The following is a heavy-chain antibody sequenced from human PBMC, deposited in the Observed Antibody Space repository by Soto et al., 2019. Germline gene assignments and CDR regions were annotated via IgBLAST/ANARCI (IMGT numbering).Heavy chain of an antibody. CDR3: ARDLRLDS. Sequence: PSETLSLTCTVSGGSISSGGYYWNWIRQYPGKGLEWIAYIYQSGTPYYNPSLKSRATISIDRSKNQFSLMLDSVTAADTAVYYCARDLRLDSWGQGTLVTVSS. CDR1: GGSISSGGYY. V-gene: IGHV4-31*03. J-gene: IGHJ4*02. D-gene: IGHD2-21*02. CDR2: IYQSGTP.